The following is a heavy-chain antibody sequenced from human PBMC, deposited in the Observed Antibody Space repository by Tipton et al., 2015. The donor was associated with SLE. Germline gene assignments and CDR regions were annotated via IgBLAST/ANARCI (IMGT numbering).Heavy chain of an antibody. V-gene: IGHV4-59*01. J-gene: IGHJ4*02. Sequence: TLSLTCTVSGGSISSYYWSWIRQPPGKGLEWTGYIYYSGSTNYNPSLKGRVTISVDTSKNEFSLNLTSVTAADTAVYYCATYRKADVSGYFDYWGQGTLVTVSS. D-gene: IGHD3-3*01. CDR1: GGSISSYY. CDR3: ATYRKADVSGYFDY. CDR2: IYYSGST.